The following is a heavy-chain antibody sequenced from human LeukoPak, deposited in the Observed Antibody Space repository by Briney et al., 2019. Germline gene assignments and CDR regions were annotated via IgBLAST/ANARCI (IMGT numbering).Heavy chain of an antibody. J-gene: IGHJ6*03. CDR1: GGSFSGYY. CDR2: INHSGST. Sequence: PSETLSPTCAVYGGSFSGYYWSWIRQPPGKGLEWIGEINHSGSTNYNPSLKSRVTISVDTSKNQFSLKLSSVTAADTAVYYCARGTVPTYYYYYMDVWGKGTTVTVSS. CDR3: ARGTVPTYYYYYMDV. D-gene: IGHD4-17*01. V-gene: IGHV4-34*01.